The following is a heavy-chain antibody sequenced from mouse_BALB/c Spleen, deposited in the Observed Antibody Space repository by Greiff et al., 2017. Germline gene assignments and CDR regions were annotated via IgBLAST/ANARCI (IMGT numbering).Heavy chain of an antibody. CDR1: GFSLTGYG. V-gene: IGHV2-6-7*01. J-gene: IGHJ2*01. D-gene: IGHD2-2*01. CDR3: ARGIYYGYDRALYLDD. Sequence: VKLVESGPGLVAPSQSLSITCTVSGFSLTGYGVNWVRQPPGKGLEWLGMIWGDGSTDYNSALKSRLSISKDNSKSQVFLKMNSLQTDDTARYYCARGIYYGYDRALYLDDGGQGTTLTVAS. CDR2: IWGDGST.